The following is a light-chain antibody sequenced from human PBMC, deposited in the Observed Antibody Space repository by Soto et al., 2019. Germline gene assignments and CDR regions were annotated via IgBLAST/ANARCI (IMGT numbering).Light chain of an antibody. J-gene: IGKJ1*01. CDR2: DAS. V-gene: IGKV3-11*01. Sequence: ETLMTQSPVTLSVSPGERVTLSCRASQSISHSLAWYQQRPGQAPRLLIYDASTRATGIPGRFSGSGSGTDFTLTISSLEPEDFAVYYCQQRSNWPTFGQGTKVDIK. CDR1: QSISHS. CDR3: QQRSNWPT.